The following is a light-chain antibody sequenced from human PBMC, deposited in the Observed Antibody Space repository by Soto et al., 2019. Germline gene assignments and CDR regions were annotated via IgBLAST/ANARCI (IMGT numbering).Light chain of an antibody. V-gene: IGLV2-23*01. Sequence: QSALTQPASVSGSPGQSITISCTGTSSDVGSYNLVSWYQQHPGKAPKLMIYEGSKRPSGVSNRFSGSKSGNTASLTISGPQPEDEADYYCCSYAGSSTWLVFGGGTKLTVL. CDR1: SSDVGSYNL. CDR3: CSYAGSSTWLV. J-gene: IGLJ2*01. CDR2: EGS.